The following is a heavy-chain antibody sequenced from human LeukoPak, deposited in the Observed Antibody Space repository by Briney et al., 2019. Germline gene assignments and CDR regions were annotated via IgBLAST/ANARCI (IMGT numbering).Heavy chain of an antibody. CDR2: IYYSGST. J-gene: IGHJ6*03. V-gene: IGHV4-39*01. Sequence: SETLSLTCTVSGGSISSSSYYWGWIRQPPGKGLEWIGSIYYSGSTYYNPSLKSRVTISVDTSKNQFSLKLSSGTAAETAGYYCANGFCGGSCYLPPHYYYYMDVWGKGTTVTISS. CDR1: GGSISSSSYY. D-gene: IGHD2-15*01. CDR3: ANGFCGGSCYLPPHYYYYMDV.